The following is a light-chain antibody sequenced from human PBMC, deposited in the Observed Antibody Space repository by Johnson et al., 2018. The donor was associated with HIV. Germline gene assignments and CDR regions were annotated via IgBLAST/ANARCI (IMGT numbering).Light chain of an antibody. CDR1: SSNIGNNY. CDR2: DNN. V-gene: IGLV1-51*01. J-gene: IGLJ1*01. Sequence: QSVLTQPPSVSAAPGQKVTISCSGSSSNIGNNYVSWYQQVPGAAPKLLIYDNNKRPPGIPDRFSGSKSGTSATLGITGLQTGDEADYYCGAWDSSRRTAFFGTGTKVTVL. CDR3: GAWDSSRRTAF.